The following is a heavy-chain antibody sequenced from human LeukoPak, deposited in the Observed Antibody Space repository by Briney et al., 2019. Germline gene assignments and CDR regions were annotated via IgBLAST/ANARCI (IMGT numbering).Heavy chain of an antibody. V-gene: IGHV3-53*01. Sequence: PGGSLRLSCAASGFTVSTTYMSWVRQAPGKGLEWVSIIYSTGTTYYADSVKGRFTISRDDSKNTLYLQMNNLRADDTAVYYCARGLFVDYWGQGTLVTVSS. CDR2: IYSTGTT. D-gene: IGHD3-10*02. CDR3: ARGLFVDY. CDR1: GFTVSTTY. J-gene: IGHJ4*02.